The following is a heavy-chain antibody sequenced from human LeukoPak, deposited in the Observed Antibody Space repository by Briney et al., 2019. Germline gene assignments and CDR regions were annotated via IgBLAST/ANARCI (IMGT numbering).Heavy chain of an antibody. CDR2: ISGSGGST. D-gene: IGHD3-3*01. J-gene: IGHJ3*02. CDR1: GFTLSSYA. V-gene: IGHV3-23*01. CDR3: AKDIFGQIDAFDI. Sequence: GGSLRLSCAASGFTLSSYAMSWVRQAPGKGLEWVSAISGSGGSTYYADSVKGRFTISRDNSKNTPYLQMNSLRAEDTAVYYCAKDIFGQIDAFDIWGQGTMVTVSS.